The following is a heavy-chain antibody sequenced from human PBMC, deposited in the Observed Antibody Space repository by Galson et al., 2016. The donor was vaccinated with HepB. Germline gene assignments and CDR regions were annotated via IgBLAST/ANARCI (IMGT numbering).Heavy chain of an antibody. D-gene: IGHD5-24*01. CDR2: ITSTSYDR. Sequence: SLRLSCAASGFTFRTQSMDWVRHAPGKGLERVASITSTSYDRKYADSVKGRFTISRDNAKNILFLQMNSLRDDDTAVYYCTRGILAQFLNGFFDPWGQGALVTVSS. V-gene: IGHV3-21*06. CDR3: TRGILAQFLNGFFDP. J-gene: IGHJ5*02. CDR1: GFTFRTQS.